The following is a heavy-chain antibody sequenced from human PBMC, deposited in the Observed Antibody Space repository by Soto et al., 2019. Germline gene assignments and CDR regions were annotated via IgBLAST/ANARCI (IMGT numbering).Heavy chain of an antibody. J-gene: IGHJ4*02. CDR1: GFTFSSYA. Sequence: GGSLRLSCAASGFTFSSYAMHWVRQAPGKGLEWVAVISYDGSNKYYADSVKGRFTISRDNSKNTLYLQMNSLRAEDTAVYYCARDFDHWGQGTLVTVSS. CDR2: ISYDGSNK. V-gene: IGHV3-30-3*01. CDR3: ARDFDH.